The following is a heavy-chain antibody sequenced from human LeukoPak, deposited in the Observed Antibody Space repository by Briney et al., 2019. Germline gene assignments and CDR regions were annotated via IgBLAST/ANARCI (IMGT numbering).Heavy chain of an antibody. Sequence: PGGSLRLSCAVSGFTFRNYAMSWVRQTPAGGLEWGSSINEVGDDTNYVDSVRGRFTVSRDNSKNTLYLQLNSLRAEDTALYYCSKRGPNTGWHFFDHWGPGTLVTVS. V-gene: IGHV3-23*01. D-gene: IGHD6-19*01. CDR2: INEVGDDT. J-gene: IGHJ5*02. CDR3: SKRGPNTGWHFFDH. CDR1: GFTFRNYA.